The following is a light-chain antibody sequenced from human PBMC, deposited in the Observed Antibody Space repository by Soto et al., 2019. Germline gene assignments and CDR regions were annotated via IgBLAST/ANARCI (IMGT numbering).Light chain of an antibody. Sequence: DIQMTQSPSSLSASVGDRVTITCRASQSINAYLNWYQQNPGKAPKLLICAASSLQSGVPSRFSGSGSGTDFTLTISSLQPEDFATYYCQQSYSTPYTFGQGTKLEI. CDR3: QQSYSTPYT. CDR1: QSINAY. V-gene: IGKV1-39*01. J-gene: IGKJ2*01. CDR2: AAS.